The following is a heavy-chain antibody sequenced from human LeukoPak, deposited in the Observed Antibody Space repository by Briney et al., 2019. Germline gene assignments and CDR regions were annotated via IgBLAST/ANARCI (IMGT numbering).Heavy chain of an antibody. D-gene: IGHD5-18*01. CDR1: GGSISSGGYY. V-gene: IGHV4-39*01. Sequence: SETLSLTCTVSGGSISSGGYYWSWIRQPPGKGLEWIGSIYYSGSTYYNPSLKSRVTISVDTSKNQFSLKLSSVTAADTAVYYCARRMDTAMVTDYFDYWGQGTLVTVSS. J-gene: IGHJ4*02. CDR2: IYYSGST. CDR3: ARRMDTAMVTDYFDY.